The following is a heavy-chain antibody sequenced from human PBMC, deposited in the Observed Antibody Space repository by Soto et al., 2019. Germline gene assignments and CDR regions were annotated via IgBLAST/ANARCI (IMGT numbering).Heavy chain of an antibody. CDR1: GFTFSSYG. CDR3: AMDMRGYSYGMDV. Sequence: QVQLVESGGGVVQPGRSLRLSCAASGFTFSSYGMHWVRQAPGKGLEWVAVISYDGSNKYYADSVKGRFTISRDNSKNTLYLQMNSLRAEDTAVYYCAMDMRGYSYGMDVWGQGTTVTVSS. J-gene: IGHJ6*02. D-gene: IGHD1-26*01. CDR2: ISYDGSNK. V-gene: IGHV3-30*03.